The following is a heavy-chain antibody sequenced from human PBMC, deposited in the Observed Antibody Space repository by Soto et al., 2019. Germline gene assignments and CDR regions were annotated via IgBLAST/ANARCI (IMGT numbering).Heavy chain of an antibody. CDR2: IYTGGTT. D-gene: IGHD1-7*01. J-gene: IGHJ4*02. CDR3: ARGTTGQDDY. Sequence: PSETLSLTCTVSGGSISSYYWSWIRQPAGKGLEWIGRIYTGGTTYCNPSLKSRVTMSIDTSKNQFSLRLSSVTAADTAVYYCARGTTGQDDYWGQGTLVSVS. CDR1: GGSISSYY. V-gene: IGHV4-4*07.